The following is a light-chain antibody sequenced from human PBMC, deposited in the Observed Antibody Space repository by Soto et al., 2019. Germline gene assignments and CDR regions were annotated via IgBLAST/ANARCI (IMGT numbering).Light chain of an antibody. V-gene: IGKV3-15*01. CDR1: QSVSSSY. CDR2: GAS. Sequence: EIVMTQSPATLSVSPGERATLSCRASQSVSSSYLAWYQQKPGQAPRLLIYGASTRATGIPARFSGSGSGTEFTLSISSLQSEDFALYYCQQYNNWPITFGQGTRLEIK. J-gene: IGKJ5*01. CDR3: QQYNNWPIT.